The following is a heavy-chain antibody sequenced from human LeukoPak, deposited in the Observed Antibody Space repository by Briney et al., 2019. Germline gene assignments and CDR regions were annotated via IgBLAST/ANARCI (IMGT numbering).Heavy chain of an antibody. CDR2: INHSGST. J-gene: IGHJ3*02. Sequence: SETLSLTCAVYGGSFSGYYWSWIRQPPGKGLEWIGEINHSGSTNYNPSLKSRVTISVDTSKNQFSLKLSSVTAADTAVYYCAREKPRGYSSGWYGAFDIWGQGTMVTVSS. D-gene: IGHD6-19*01. V-gene: IGHV4-34*01. CDR3: AREKPRGYSSGWYGAFDI. CDR1: GGSFSGYY.